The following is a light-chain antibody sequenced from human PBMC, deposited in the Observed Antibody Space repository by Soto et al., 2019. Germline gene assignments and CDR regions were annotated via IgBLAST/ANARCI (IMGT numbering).Light chain of an antibody. CDR3: QQTYNTPYT. J-gene: IGKJ2*01. V-gene: IGKV1-39*01. CDR1: QRITTY. CDR2: TSG. Sequence: IHMTQSPSSLSASVGDRVTITCRASQRITTYLNWYQQKQGEAPKLLISTSGTLQRGVPSRFTGSGSGTDFTLTITGLQPAAFATSFCQQTYNTPYTFGQGTKLEIK.